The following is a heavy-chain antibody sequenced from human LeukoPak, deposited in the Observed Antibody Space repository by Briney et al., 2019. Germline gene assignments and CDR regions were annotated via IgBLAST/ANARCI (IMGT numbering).Heavy chain of an antibody. CDR1: GYTFTSYY. CDR2: INPSGGST. D-gene: IGHD2-2*01. Sequence: ASVKVSCKASGYTFTSYYMHWVRQAPGQGLEWMRIINPSGGSTSYAQKFQGRVTMTRDMSTSTVYMELSSLRSEDTAVYYCARDLRSSTSFYYYYYYMDVWGKGTTVTVSS. V-gene: IGHV1-46*01. J-gene: IGHJ6*03. CDR3: ARDLRSSTSFYYYYYYMDV.